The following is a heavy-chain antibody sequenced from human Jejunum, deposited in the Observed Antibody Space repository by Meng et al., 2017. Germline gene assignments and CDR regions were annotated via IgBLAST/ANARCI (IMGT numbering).Heavy chain of an antibody. V-gene: IGHV3-73*01. J-gene: IGHJ1*01. D-gene: IGHD3-22*01. CDR2: IKAQANNYAT. CDR1: GFTFSGSA. Sequence: GESLKISCAASGFTFSGSAMHWVRQASGKGLEWVGCIKAQANNYATAYAASLKGRFTVSRDDSKNTAYLQMNSLKTEDTAVYYCTRLAYSETSGYFAFDWGQGTLVTVSS. CDR3: TRLAYSETSGYFAFD.